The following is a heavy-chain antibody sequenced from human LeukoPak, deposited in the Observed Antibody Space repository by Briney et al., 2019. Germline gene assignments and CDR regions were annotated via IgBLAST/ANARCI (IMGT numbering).Heavy chain of an antibody. J-gene: IGHJ4*01. Sequence: GGSLRLSYAASGFTFSRNAMSGVRQAPGKGLEWVSGISTSGTSTNYADSVKGRFTISRDNSKNTLYLQMNSLTAEDTAVYYCAKRPGHFDYWGHRILVTVSS. V-gene: IGHV3-23*01. CDR1: GFTFSRNA. CDR2: ISTSGTST. CDR3: AKRPGHFDY.